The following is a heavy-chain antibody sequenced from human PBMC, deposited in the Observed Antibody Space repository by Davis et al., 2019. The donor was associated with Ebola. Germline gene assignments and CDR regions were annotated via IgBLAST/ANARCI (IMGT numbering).Heavy chain of an antibody. CDR2: ISGSGDNT. V-gene: IGHV3-23*01. Sequence: GGSLRLSCAASGFTFSSYAMNWVRQAPGKGLEWVSYISGSGDNTYYADSVKGRFTISRDNSKSTLYLQMNWLRADDTAVYYCAKGNRVTYQYDSGDDYWGQGTLVTVSS. J-gene: IGHJ4*02. D-gene: IGHD3-22*01. CDR3: AKGNRVTYQYDSGDDY. CDR1: GFTFSSYA.